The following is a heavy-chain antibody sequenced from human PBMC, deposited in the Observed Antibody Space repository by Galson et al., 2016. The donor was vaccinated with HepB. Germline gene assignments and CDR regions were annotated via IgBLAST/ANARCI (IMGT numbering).Heavy chain of an antibody. CDR1: GFTFNSYW. J-gene: IGHJ6*02. V-gene: IGHV3-7*03. D-gene: IGHD2-2*01. Sequence: SLRLSCAVSGFTFNSYWMSWVRQAPGKGLEWVANINQDGSEKYYVDFVKGRFTISRDKAKNSLYLQMNSLRAEDTAVYYCAREQVPPAWESYYYSYYYGLDVWGQGTTVTFSS. CDR2: INQDGSEK. CDR3: AREQVPPAWESYYYSYYYGLDV.